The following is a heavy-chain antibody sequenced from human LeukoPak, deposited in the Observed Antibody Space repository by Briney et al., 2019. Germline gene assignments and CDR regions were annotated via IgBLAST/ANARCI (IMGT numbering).Heavy chain of an antibody. CDR3: AREGGVSFDWFDP. CDR1: GFTFSSYS. Sequence: GGSLRLSCAASGFTFSSYSMNWVRQAPGKGLEWVSYISSSSTIYYADSVKGRFTISRDNAKNSLYLQMNSLRAEDTAVYYCAREGGVSFDWFDPWGQGTLVTVSS. J-gene: IGHJ5*02. CDR2: ISSSSTI. D-gene: IGHD1-26*01. V-gene: IGHV3-48*04.